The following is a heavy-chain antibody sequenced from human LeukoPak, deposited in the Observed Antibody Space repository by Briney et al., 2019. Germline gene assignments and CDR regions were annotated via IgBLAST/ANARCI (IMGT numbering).Heavy chain of an antibody. J-gene: IGHJ4*02. Sequence: QAGGSLRLSCAASGFTFSSYAMSWVRQAPGKGLEWVSAISGSGGSTYYADSVKGRFTIPRDNSKNTLYLQMNSLRAEDTAVYYCAKDAYGDYGSDYWGQGPLVTVSS. CDR2: ISGSGGST. D-gene: IGHD4-17*01. CDR1: GFTFSSYA. V-gene: IGHV3-23*01. CDR3: AKDAYGDYGSDY.